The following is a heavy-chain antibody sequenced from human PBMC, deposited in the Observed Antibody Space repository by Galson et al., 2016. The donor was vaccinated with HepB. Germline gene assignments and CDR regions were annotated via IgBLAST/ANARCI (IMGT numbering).Heavy chain of an antibody. CDR1: GFAFSIYS. J-gene: IGHJ3*01. CDR3: VRDQTDAFDF. V-gene: IGHV3-21*01. CDR2: INSRSTSI. Sequence: SLRLSCAVSGFAFSIYSMNWIRQAPGKGLVWVSTINSRSTSIYYADSVKGRFTISRDNAKNTLFLQMNSLRAEDTALYYCVRDQTDAFDFWGQGTMVTVSS.